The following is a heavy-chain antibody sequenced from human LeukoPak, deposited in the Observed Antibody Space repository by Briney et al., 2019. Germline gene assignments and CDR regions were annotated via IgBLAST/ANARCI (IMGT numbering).Heavy chain of an antibody. CDR3: ARSSCSWIDAFDI. J-gene: IGHJ3*02. CDR2: IYYSGST. V-gene: IGHV4-59*01. D-gene: IGHD6-13*01. Sequence: PSETLSLTCTVSGGSISSYYWSWIRQPPGKGLEWIGYIYYSGSTNYNPSLKSRVTISVDTSKNQFSLKLSSVTAADTAVYYCARSSCSWIDAFDIWGQGTMVTVSS. CDR1: GGSISSYY.